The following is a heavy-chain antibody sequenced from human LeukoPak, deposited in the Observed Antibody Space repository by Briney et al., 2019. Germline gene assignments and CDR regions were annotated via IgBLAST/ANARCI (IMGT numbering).Heavy chain of an antibody. V-gene: IGHV6-1*01. CDR2: TCYRSKWYN. J-gene: IGHJ4*02. Sequence: SQTLSLTCAISGDSVSSNIGAWNWIRQSPSRGLEWLGRTCYRSKWYNDYAVSVKSRININPDTTKNQFSPQLTSVTPEDTAVYYCARGDSTGYSYGLYYFDYWGQGTLVTVSS. CDR3: ARGDSTGYSYGLYYFDY. CDR1: GDSVSSNIGA. D-gene: IGHD5-18*01.